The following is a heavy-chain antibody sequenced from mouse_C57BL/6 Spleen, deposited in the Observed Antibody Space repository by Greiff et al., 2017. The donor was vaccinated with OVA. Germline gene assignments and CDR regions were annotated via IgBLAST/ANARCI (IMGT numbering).Heavy chain of an antibody. V-gene: IGHV6-6*01. D-gene: IGHD1-1*01. J-gene: IGHJ4*01. Sequence: EVQLMASGGGLVQPGGSMKLSCAASGFTFSDAWMDCVRQSPEPGLEWVAEIRNKANNHATYYAESVKGRFTIARDESKRSVYLQMNSLRAEDTGIYYCTRRLLRRNYAMDYWGQGTSVTVSS. CDR3: TRRLLRRNYAMDY. CDR1: GFTFSDAW. CDR2: IRNKANNHAT.